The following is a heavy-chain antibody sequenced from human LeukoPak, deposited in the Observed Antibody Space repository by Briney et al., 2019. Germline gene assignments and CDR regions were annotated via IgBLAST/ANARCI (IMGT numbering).Heavy chain of an antibody. CDR2: ISAYNGNT. CDR3: AMYYYDSSGYSPQFY. D-gene: IGHD3-22*01. V-gene: IGHV1-18*01. Sequence: ASVKVSCKASGYTFTSYGISGVRQAPGQGLEWMGWISAYNGNTNYAQKLQGRVTMTTDTSTSTPYIELSSLRSDDTAVYYCAMYYYDSSGYSPQFYRGQGNLVTVSS. J-gene: IGHJ4*02. CDR1: GYTFTSYG.